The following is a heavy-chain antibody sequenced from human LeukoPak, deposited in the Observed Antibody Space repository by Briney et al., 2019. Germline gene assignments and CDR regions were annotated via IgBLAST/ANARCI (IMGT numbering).Heavy chain of an antibody. V-gene: IGHV1-2*02. CDR1: GYTFTGYY. CDR2: INPNSGGT. CDR3: ARADYPRDIVVVPAASDYYCYYMDV. J-gene: IGHJ6*03. Sequence: ASVKVSCKASGYTFTGYYMHWVRQAPGQGLEWMGWINPNSGGTNYAQKFQGRVTMTRDTSISTAYMELSRLRSDDTAVYYCARADYPRDIVVVPAASDYYCYYMDVWGKGTTVTISS. D-gene: IGHD2-2*01.